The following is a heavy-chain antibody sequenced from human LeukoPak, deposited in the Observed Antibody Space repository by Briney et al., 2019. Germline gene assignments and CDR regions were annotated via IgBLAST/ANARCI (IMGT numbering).Heavy chain of an antibody. CDR1: GGSFSGYY. CDR3: ARGGLQYLHDY. J-gene: IGHJ4*02. D-gene: IGHD5-24*01. V-gene: IGHV4-34*01. CDR2: INHSGST. Sequence: SETLSLTCAVYGGSFSGYYWSWIRQPPGKGLEWIGEINHSGSTNYNPSLKSRVTISVDTSKNQFSLKLSSVTAADTAVYYCARGGLQYLHDYWGQGTLVTVSS.